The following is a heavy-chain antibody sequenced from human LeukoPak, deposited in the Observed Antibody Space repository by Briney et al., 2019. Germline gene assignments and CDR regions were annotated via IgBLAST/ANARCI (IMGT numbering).Heavy chain of an antibody. CDR1: GGSLSGYY. CDR2: INHSGST. Sequence: PSETLSLTCAVYGGSLSGYYWSWIRQPPGKGLEWIGEINHSGSTNYNPSLKSRVTISVDTSKNQFSLKLSSVTAADTAVYYCARAKTSPYYDSSGYDSYYFDYWGQGTLVTVTS. D-gene: IGHD3-22*01. V-gene: IGHV4-34*01. J-gene: IGHJ4*02. CDR3: ARAKTSPYYDSSGYDSYYFDY.